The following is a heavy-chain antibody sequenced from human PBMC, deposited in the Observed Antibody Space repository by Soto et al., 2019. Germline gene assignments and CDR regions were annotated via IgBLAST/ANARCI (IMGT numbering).Heavy chain of an antibody. CDR1: GFTFSSYT. CDR3: ARGPLYYFDY. Sequence: GGSLRLSCEDSGFTFSSYTMNWVRRAPGKGLEWVSSISSRSTNTHYADSVRGRFTVSRDNAKRSLYLQMNSLRAEDTAVYYCARGPLYYFDYWGQGTLVTVSS. CDR2: ISSRSTNT. J-gene: IGHJ4*02. V-gene: IGHV3-21*01.